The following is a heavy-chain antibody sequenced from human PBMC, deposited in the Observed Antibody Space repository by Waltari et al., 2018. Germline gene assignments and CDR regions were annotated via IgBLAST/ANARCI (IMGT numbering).Heavy chain of an antibody. CDR1: GYTFTDYS. CDR2: INPNTGGT. V-gene: IGHV1-2*02. D-gene: IGHD3-10*01. J-gene: IGHJ4*02. CDR3: AKFGSHSMLRETVRGSLDY. Sequence: QVQLVQSGAEVKKPGASVKVSCTASGYTFTDYSIHWVRQAPGQGLEWMGWINPNTGGTDYSQNFQGRVTMTGDTSIGTAYMVLSRLRSDDTALYYCAKFGSHSMLRETVRGSLDYWGQGTLVTVSS.